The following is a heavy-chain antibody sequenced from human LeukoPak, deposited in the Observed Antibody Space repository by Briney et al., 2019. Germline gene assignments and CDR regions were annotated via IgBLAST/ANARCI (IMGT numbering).Heavy chain of an antibody. CDR1: GYNFDKFG. D-gene: IGHD6-13*01. V-gene: IGHV1-18*01. CDR2: INTYNGNT. J-gene: IGHJ4*02. Sequence: GVSVKVSCKASGYNFDKFGIAWVRQAPGQGLEWMGWINTYNGNTEYAHQIQGRVTMTRDTSTSTVYMELRSLRSDDTAVYFCARDTPQHLKRFDYWGQGTQVTVPS. CDR3: ARDTPQHLKRFDY.